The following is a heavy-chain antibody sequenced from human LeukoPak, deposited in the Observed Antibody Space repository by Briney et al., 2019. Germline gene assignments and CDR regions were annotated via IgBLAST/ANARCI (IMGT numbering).Heavy chain of an antibody. Sequence: GGSLRLSCAASGFTFSSYSMNWVRQAPGKGLEWVSSISSSSSYIYYADSVKGRFTISRDNAKNSLYLQMNSLRAEDTAVYYCARDRYCSSASCSGASGMDVWGQGTTVTVSS. V-gene: IGHV3-21*01. CDR2: ISSSSSYI. J-gene: IGHJ6*02. CDR1: GFTFSSYS. CDR3: ARDRYCSSASCSGASGMDV. D-gene: IGHD2-2*01.